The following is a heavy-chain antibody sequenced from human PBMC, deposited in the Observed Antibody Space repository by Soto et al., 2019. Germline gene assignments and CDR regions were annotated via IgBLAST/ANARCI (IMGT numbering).Heavy chain of an antibody. V-gene: IGHV3-21*01. CDR3: ASGYYDRIGYYFDY. CDR2: ISSSSSYI. J-gene: IGHJ4*02. D-gene: IGHD3-22*01. Sequence: EVQLVESVGGLVKPGGSLRLSCADSGFIFSSYSMNWVRQAPGKGLEWVSSISSSSSYIYYADSVKGRFTISRDNANNSVYLQMNSLRAEDTAVYYCASGYYDRIGYYFDYWGQGMSVTVSS. CDR1: GFIFSSYS.